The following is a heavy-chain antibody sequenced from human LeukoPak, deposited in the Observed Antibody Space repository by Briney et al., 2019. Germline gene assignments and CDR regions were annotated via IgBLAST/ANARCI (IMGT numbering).Heavy chain of an antibody. J-gene: IGHJ4*02. D-gene: IGHD2-8*01. Sequence: PETLSLTCTVSGGSISTYYWSWIRQSPGRGLEWIGYIHNSGTTNYNPSLKSRVTFSVDTSNSQFSLKLSSVTAADTAVYYCARHVYCTNGICSDYWGQGTLVTVSS. CDR2: IHNSGTT. CDR1: GGSISTYY. V-gene: IGHV4-59*13. CDR3: ARHVYCTNGICSDY.